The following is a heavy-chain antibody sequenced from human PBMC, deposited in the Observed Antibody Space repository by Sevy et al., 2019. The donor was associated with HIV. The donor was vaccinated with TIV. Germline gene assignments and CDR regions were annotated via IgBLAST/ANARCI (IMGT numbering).Heavy chain of an antibody. V-gene: IGHV3-23*01. Sequence: GGSLRLSCVASGFTFSKYSMSWVRQTPGKGLEWVSTLSFACGRINYSDSVKGRFTMSRDDSRNTFYLQMDSLRAEDTAIYYCARKGCSKPHDYWGHGTLVTVSS. J-gene: IGHJ4*01. CDR3: ARKGCSKPHDY. D-gene: IGHD2-2*01. CDR1: GFTFSKYS. CDR2: LSFACGRI.